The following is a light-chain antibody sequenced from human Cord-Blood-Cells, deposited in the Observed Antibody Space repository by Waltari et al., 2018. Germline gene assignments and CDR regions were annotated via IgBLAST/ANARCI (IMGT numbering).Light chain of an antibody. Sequence: DIQMTQSPSSLSASVGDRVTITCQASQDISNYLNWYQQKPGKAPKLLIYDASNLETGVPSRCSGSGSVTDFTFTISSLQPEDIATYYCQQYDNLSIFTFGPGTKVDIK. CDR2: DAS. V-gene: IGKV1-33*01. J-gene: IGKJ3*01. CDR1: QDISNY. CDR3: QQYDNLSIFT.